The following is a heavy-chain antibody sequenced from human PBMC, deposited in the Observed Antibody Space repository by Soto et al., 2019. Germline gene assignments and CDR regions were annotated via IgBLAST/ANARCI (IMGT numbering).Heavy chain of an antibody. CDR1: GFTFSSYA. Sequence: EVQLLESGGGLVQPGGSLRLSCAVCGFTFSSYAMSWVRQAPGKGLEWVSDIKLSGVSTYYADSVKGRFTISRDNSNNTLYLQMISLRAEDTAVYYCARASTPQEWLVPYYCDYWGQGTLVTVSS. V-gene: IGHV3-23*01. D-gene: IGHD6-19*01. CDR3: ARASTPQEWLVPYYCDY. J-gene: IGHJ4*02. CDR2: IKLSGVST.